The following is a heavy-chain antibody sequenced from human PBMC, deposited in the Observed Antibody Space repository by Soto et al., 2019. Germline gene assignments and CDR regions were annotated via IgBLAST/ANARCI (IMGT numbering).Heavy chain of an antibody. CDR3: ARETPPYSGYDPRWFDP. J-gene: IGHJ5*02. D-gene: IGHD5-12*01. CDR2: ISSSSSTI. CDR1: GVTFGGHG. Sequence: WGSLRVWWGVAGVTFGGHGGNWIRKAPGKGLEWVSYISSSSSTIYYADSVKGRFTISRDNAKNSLYLQMNSLRDEDTAAYYCARETPPYSGYDPRWFDPWGQGTLVTVSS. V-gene: IGHV3-48*02.